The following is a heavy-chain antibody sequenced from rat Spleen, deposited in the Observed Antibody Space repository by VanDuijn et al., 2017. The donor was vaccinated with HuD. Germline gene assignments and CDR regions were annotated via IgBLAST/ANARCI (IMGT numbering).Heavy chain of an antibody. J-gene: IGHJ3*01. CDR3: ARHGALFAY. CDR1: GFTFSNFF. CDR2: ISTGGGTT. Sequence: EVKLVESGGGLVQPGRSMKLSCAASGFTFSNFFMAWVRQAPTQGLEWVASISTGGGTTYYRDSVKGRFTISRDNAKSTLYLQVDSLGSEDTATYYCARHGALFAYWGQGTLVTVSS. V-gene: IGHV5-25*01.